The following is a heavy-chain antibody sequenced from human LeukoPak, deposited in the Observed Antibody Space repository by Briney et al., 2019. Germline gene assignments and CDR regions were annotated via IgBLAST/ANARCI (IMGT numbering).Heavy chain of an antibody. V-gene: IGHV3-13*01. Sequence: GGSLRLSCAASGFTFSSYDMHWVRHATGKGLEWVSAIGTAGDTYYPGSVKGRFTISRENAKNSLYLQMNSLRAEDTAVYYCARGEAAAFGAYGMDVWGQGTTVTVSS. CDR3: ARGEAAAFGAYGMDV. D-gene: IGHD6-13*01. J-gene: IGHJ6*02. CDR2: IGTAGDT. CDR1: GFTFSSYD.